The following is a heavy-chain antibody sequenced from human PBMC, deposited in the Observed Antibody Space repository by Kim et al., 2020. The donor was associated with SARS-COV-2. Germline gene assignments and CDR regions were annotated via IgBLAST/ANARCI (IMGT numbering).Heavy chain of an antibody. V-gene: IGHV3-21*01. CDR2: SSYI. CDR3: ARDGAFDI. J-gene: IGHJ3*02. Sequence: SSYIYYADSVKGRFTISRDNAKNSLYLQMNSLRAEDTAVYYCARDGAFDIWGQGTMVTVSS.